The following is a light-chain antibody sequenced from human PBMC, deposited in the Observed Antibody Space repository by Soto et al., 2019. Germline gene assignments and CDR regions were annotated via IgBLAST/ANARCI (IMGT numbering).Light chain of an antibody. Sequence: QSVLTQPASVSGSPGQSIAISCTGTSSDVGLYNYVSWYQQHPDKVPKLIIYDVTNRPSGVSDRFSGSKSGNTASLTISGVQADDEADYYCSSFTTSSTDVVGTGTKVTVL. CDR2: DVT. CDR3: SSFTTSSTDV. CDR1: SSDVGLYNY. J-gene: IGLJ1*01. V-gene: IGLV2-14*01.